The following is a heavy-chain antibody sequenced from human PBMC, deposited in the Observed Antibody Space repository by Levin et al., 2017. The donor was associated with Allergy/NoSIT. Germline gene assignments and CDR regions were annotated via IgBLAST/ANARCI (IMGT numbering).Heavy chain of an antibody. Sequence: GESLKISCKGSGYSFTSYWIGWVRQMPGKGLEWMGIIYPGDSDTRYSPSFQGQVTISADKSISTAYLQWSSLKASDTAMYYCASGNGGRYCSSTSCYRPEISAFDIWGQGTMVTVSS. CDR1: GYSFTSYW. V-gene: IGHV5-51*01. D-gene: IGHD2-2*01. J-gene: IGHJ3*02. CDR2: IYPGDSDT. CDR3: ASGNGGRYCSSTSCYRPEISAFDI.